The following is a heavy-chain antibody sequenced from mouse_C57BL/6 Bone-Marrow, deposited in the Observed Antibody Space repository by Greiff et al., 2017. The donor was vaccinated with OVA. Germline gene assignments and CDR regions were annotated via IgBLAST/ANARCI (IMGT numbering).Heavy chain of an antibody. J-gene: IGHJ3*01. D-gene: IGHD2-2*01. Sequence: EVKLLESGGDLVKPGGSLKLSCAASGFTFSSYGMSWVRQTPDKRLEWVATISSGGSYTYYPDSVKGRFTISRGTAKNTLYLQMSSLKSEDTAMYYCARHGGYAFDYWGQGTLVTVSA. CDR1: GFTFSSYG. CDR2: ISSGGSYT. CDR3: ARHGGYAFDY. V-gene: IGHV5-6*01.